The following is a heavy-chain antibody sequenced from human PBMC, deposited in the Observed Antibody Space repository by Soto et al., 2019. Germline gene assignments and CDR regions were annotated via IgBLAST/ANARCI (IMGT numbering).Heavy chain of an antibody. Sequence: GGSLRLSCAASGFTFSSYAMSWVRQAPGKGLEWVSAISGSGGSTYYADSVKGRFTISRDNSKNTLYLQMNSLRAEDTAVYYCAKDLVQYSSSYYFDYWGQGTLVTVSS. J-gene: IGHJ4*02. CDR1: GFTFSSYA. CDR3: AKDLVQYSSSYYFDY. CDR2: ISGSGGST. V-gene: IGHV3-23*01. D-gene: IGHD6-6*01.